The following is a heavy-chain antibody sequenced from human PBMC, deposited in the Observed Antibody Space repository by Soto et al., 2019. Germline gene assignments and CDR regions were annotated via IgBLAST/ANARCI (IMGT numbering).Heavy chain of an antibody. CDR3: ARRAETNGWNGFGADKYYFDF. Sequence: ASVKFSCTASGYIFTSYDIYWVRQATGQGLEWMGWMNPNTGNSGYAQKFQGRVTMTSDTSISTAHMELSSLRSEDTAVYYCARRAETNGWNGFGADKYYFDFWGQGTLVTVSS. CDR2: MNPNTGNS. J-gene: IGHJ4*02. D-gene: IGHD1-1*01. CDR1: GYIFTSYD. V-gene: IGHV1-8*01.